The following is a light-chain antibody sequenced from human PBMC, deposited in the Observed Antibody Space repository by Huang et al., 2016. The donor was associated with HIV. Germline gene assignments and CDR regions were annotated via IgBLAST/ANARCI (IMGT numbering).Light chain of an antibody. CDR1: QGIRGS. CDR3: QQYYGTSWM. Sequence: DIQMTQSPSSLSASIGDRVTITCRASQGIRGSLAWYQQKPGKAPELLLSDASKLESGVPSRFRGGGSGMFYTLAITSLQSEDFATYYCQQYYGTSWMFGQGTRV. CDR2: DAS. V-gene: IGKV1-NL1*01. J-gene: IGKJ1*01.